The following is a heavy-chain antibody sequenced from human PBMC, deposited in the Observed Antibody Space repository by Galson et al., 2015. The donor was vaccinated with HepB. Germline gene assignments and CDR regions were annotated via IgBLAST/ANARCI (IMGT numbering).Heavy chain of an antibody. CDR1: GFTFSSYG. CDR2: IWYDGSNK. J-gene: IGHJ6*02. Sequence: SLRLSCAASGFTFSSYGMHWVRQAPGKGLEWVAVIWYDGSNKYYADSVKGRFTISRDNSKNTLYLQMNSLRAEDTAVYYCARDRGGSGVLRFLEWLPDYGMDVWGQGTTVTVSS. D-gene: IGHD3-3*01. V-gene: IGHV3-33*01. CDR3: ARDRGGSGVLRFLEWLPDYGMDV.